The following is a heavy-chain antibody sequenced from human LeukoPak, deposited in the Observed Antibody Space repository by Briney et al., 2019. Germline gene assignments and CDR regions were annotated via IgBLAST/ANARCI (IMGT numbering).Heavy chain of an antibody. CDR2: IYHSGST. V-gene: IGHV4-30-2*01. J-gene: IGHJ4*02. CDR1: GGSISSGGYS. D-gene: IGHD2-2*01. CDR3: ARGYCSSTSCQPYYFDY. Sequence: PSETLSLTCAVSGGSISSGGYSWSWIRQPPGKGLEWIGYIYHSGSTYYNPSLKSRVTISVDGSKNQFSLKLSSVTAADTAVYYCARGYCSSTSCQPYYFDYWGQGTLVTVSS.